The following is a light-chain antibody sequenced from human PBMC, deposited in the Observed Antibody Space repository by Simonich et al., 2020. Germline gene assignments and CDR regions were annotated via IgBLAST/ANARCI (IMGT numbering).Light chain of an antibody. J-gene: IGLJ2*01. Sequence: QSALTQPRSVSGSPGQSVTISCTATSKYVGGYNYVSWYQQHPGHPPQLMIYDVSTRPSGVPDRFSGSKSGNTASLTISGLQAEDEADYYCSSDTSSSTLVFGGGTKLTVL. CDR2: DVS. CDR3: SSDTSSSTLV. CDR1: SKYVGGYNY. V-gene: IGLV2-11*01.